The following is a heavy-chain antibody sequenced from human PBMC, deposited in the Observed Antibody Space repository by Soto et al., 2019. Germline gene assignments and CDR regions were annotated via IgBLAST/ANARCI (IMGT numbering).Heavy chain of an antibody. CDR1: GLTFSYAW. V-gene: IGHV3-15*07. CDR3: ATDGYGIGH. CDR2: IKSKTDGGTT. D-gene: IGHD5-12*01. J-gene: IGHJ4*02. Sequence: GGSLRLSCAASGLTFSYAWMNWVRQAPGKGLEWVGRIKSKTDGGTTDYAAPVTGKFTISRDDSKNTLYLQMNGLQTEDTAVYYCATDGYGIGHWGQGTLVTVSS.